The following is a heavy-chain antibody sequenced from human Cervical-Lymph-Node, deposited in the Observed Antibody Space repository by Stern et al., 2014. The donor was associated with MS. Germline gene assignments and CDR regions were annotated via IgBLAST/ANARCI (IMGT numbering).Heavy chain of an antibody. D-gene: IGHD3-22*01. V-gene: IGHV5-51*03. Sequence: EVQLVESGAEVKKSGESLKISCKGSGYTFTTYWIGWVRQMPGKGLEWMGIIYPGDSDTRYSPSFQGQVTISADKSINTAYLQWSSLKASDTAMYYCARFYYDSTGYLPYFDLWGRGTLVTVSS. J-gene: IGHJ2*01. CDR2: IYPGDSDT. CDR3: ARFYYDSTGYLPYFDL. CDR1: GYTFTTYW.